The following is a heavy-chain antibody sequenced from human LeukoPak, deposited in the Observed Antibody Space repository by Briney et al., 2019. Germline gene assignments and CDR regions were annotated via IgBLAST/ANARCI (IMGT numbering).Heavy chain of an antibody. Sequence: AASVKVSCKASGYTFINYAVHWVRRAPGQRLEWMGWINAGNGNTKYSRKFQGRVTITRDTSASTAYMELSSLRSEDTAVYYCARTSPGLYYYGMDVWGQGTTVTVSS. CDR2: INAGNGNT. V-gene: IGHV1-3*01. J-gene: IGHJ6*02. CDR3: ARTSPGLYYYGMDV. CDR1: GYTFINYA.